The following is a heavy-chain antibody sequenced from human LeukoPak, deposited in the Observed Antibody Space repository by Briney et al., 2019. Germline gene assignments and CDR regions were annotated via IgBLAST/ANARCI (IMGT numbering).Heavy chain of an antibody. CDR1: GGSFSGYY. D-gene: IGHD3-10*01. CDR2: INHSGST. CDR3: ARDQFGSLDP. Sequence: SETLSLTCAVYGGSFSGYYWSWIRQPPGKGLEWIGEINHSGSTNYNPSLKSRVTISVDTSKNQFSLKLSSVTAADTAVYYCARDQFGSLDPWGQGTLVTVSS. J-gene: IGHJ5*02. V-gene: IGHV4-34*01.